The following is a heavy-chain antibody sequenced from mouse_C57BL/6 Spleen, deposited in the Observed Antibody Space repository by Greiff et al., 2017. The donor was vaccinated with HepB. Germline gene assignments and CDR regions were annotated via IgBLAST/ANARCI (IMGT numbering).Heavy chain of an antibody. CDR3: AKGGFLYYGSNYFDY. D-gene: IGHD1-1*01. J-gene: IGHJ2*01. Sequence: EVQLQQSGPELVKPGASVKMSCKASGYTFTDYNMHWVKQSHGKSLEWIGYINPNNGGTSYNQKFKGKATLTVNKSSSTAYMELRSLTSEDSAVYYCAKGGFLYYGSNYFDYWGQGTTLTVSS. V-gene: IGHV1-22*01. CDR1: GYTFTDYN. CDR2: INPNNGGT.